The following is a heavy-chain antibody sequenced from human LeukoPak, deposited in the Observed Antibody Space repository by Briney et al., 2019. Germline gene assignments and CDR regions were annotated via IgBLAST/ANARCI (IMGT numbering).Heavy chain of an antibody. Sequence: SETLSLTCTVSGGSISSYYWSWIRQPPGKGLEWIGYIYYSGSTNYNPSLKSRVTISVDTSKNQFSLKLSSVTAADTAVYYCARSPPYYDFWSGYYQAFDIWGQGTMVTVSS. D-gene: IGHD3-3*01. CDR3: ARSPPYYDFWSGYYQAFDI. CDR1: GGSISSYY. V-gene: IGHV4-59*08. J-gene: IGHJ3*02. CDR2: IYYSGST.